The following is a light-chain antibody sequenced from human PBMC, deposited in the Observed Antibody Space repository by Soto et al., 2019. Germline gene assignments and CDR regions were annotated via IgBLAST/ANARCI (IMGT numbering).Light chain of an antibody. V-gene: IGKV3-11*01. J-gene: IGKJ2*01. Sequence: EIVLTQSPATLSLSPGERATLSCRASRSVNIYLAWYQQKPGQAPRLLIYDASNRATGIPARFSGSGSGTDFTLTISSLEPEDFAVYYCQQRAIWPPYTFGQGTKLEIK. CDR3: QQRAIWPPYT. CDR1: RSVNIY. CDR2: DAS.